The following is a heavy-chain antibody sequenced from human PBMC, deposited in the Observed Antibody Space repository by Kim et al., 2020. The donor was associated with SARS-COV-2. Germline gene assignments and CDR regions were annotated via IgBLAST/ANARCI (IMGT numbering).Heavy chain of an antibody. CDR2: INHSGRT. V-gene: IGHV4-34*01. J-gene: IGHJ4*02. D-gene: IGHD3-22*01. Sequence: SETLSLTCAVYGGSFSGYYWSWIRQPPGKGLEWIGEINHSGRTNYNPSLKSRVTISVDTSKNQFSLKMSSVTAADTAVYYCARGGRGSGYRRDWGQGTLVTVSS. CDR3: ARGGRGSGYRRD. CDR1: GGSFSGYY.